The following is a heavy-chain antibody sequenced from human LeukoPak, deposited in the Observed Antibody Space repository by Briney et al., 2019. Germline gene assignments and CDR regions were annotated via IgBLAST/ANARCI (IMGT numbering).Heavy chain of an antibody. CDR1: GFTFSSYW. Sequence: GGSLRLSCAASGFTFSSYWMSWVRQAPGRGLEWVANIKQDGSEEVYVGSVKGRFTISRVNAKNSLFLQMNTLRAEDTAVYYCARDPYSSTWSYGMDVWGQGTTVTVSS. D-gene: IGHD6-6*01. J-gene: IGHJ6*02. CDR3: ARDPYSSTWSYGMDV. CDR2: IKQDGSEE. V-gene: IGHV3-7*05.